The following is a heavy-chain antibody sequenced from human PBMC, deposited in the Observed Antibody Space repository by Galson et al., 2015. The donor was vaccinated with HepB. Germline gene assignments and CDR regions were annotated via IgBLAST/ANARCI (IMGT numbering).Heavy chain of an antibody. J-gene: IGHJ6*02. CDR1: GGTFSSYA. V-gene: IGHV1-69*10. D-gene: IGHD6-13*01. Sequence: SVKVSCKASGGTFSSYAISWVRQAPGQGLEWMGGIIPIFGIANYAQKFQGRVTITADKSTSTAYMELSSLRSEDTAVYYCARGKGIAAAGRDYYYYGMDVWGQGTTVTVSS. CDR2: IIPIFGIA. CDR3: ARGKGIAAAGRDYYYYGMDV.